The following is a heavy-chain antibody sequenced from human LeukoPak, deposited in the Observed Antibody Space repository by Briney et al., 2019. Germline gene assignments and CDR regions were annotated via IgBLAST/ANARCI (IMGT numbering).Heavy chain of an antibody. CDR2: IRYDGSNK. Sequence: GGSLRLSCAASGFTFSSYGMHWVRQAPGKGLEWVAFIRYDGSNKYYADSVKGRFTISRDNSKNTLYLQMNSLRAEDTAVYYCAKDPNSSSWFGLDPFDYWGQGTLVTVSS. CDR3: AKDPNSSSWFGLDPFDY. J-gene: IGHJ4*02. V-gene: IGHV3-30*02. CDR1: GFTFSSYG. D-gene: IGHD6-13*01.